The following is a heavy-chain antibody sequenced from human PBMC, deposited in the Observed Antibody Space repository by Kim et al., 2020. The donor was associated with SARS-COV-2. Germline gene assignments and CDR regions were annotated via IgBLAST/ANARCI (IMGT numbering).Heavy chain of an antibody. J-gene: IGHJ6*02. CDR3: ARGYSYYYYGMDV. V-gene: IGHV3-11*04. D-gene: IGHD6-13*01. Sequence: YADSVKGRFTISRDNAKNSLYLQMNSLRAEDTAVYYCARGYSYYYYGMDVWGQGTTVTVSS.